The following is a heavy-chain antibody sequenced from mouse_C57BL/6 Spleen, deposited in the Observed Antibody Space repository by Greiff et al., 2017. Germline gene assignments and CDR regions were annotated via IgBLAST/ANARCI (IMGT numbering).Heavy chain of an antibody. J-gene: IGHJ1*03. Sequence: EVQLQQSGPELVKPGASVKMSCKASGYTFTDYNMHWVKQSHGKSLEWIGYINPNNGGTSYNQKFKGKATLTVNKSSSTAYMELRSLTSEDSAVYYCARYYYYGSSWYFDVWGTGTTVTVSS. CDR2: INPNNGGT. CDR3: ARYYYYGSSWYFDV. V-gene: IGHV1-22*01. D-gene: IGHD1-1*01. CDR1: GYTFTDYN.